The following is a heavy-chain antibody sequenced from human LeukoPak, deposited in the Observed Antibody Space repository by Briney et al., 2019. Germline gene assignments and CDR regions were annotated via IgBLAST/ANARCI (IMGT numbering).Heavy chain of an antibody. D-gene: IGHD3-3*01. Sequence: SKTLSLTCTVSGGSISSNSYYWGWIRQPPGKGLEWIGSIYYRGTTYYSPSLKSRVTISIDTSKNQFSLKLNSVTAPDTAVYYCSRLFESGGRHTRYFLHWGQGTLVTVSS. V-gene: IGHV4-39*01. CDR2: IYYRGTT. CDR1: GGSISSNSYY. CDR3: SRLFESGGRHTRYFLH. J-gene: IGHJ1*01.